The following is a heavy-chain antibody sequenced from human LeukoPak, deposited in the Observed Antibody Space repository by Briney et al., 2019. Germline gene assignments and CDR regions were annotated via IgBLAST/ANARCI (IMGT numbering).Heavy chain of an antibody. CDR3: ARYSTFGGVTYFDY. Sequence: ASVKVSCKASGGTFSSYAISWVRQAPGQGLEWMGGIIPIFGTANYAQKFQGRVTLTADKSTSTAYMELSSLRSEDTAVYYCARYSTFGGVTYFDYWGQGTLVTVSS. D-gene: IGHD3-16*01. J-gene: IGHJ4*02. CDR1: GGTFSSYA. CDR2: IIPIFGTA. V-gene: IGHV1-69*06.